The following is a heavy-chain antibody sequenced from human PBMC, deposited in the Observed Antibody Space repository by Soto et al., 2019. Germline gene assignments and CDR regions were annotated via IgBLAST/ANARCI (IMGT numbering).Heavy chain of an antibody. J-gene: IGHJ4*02. CDR3: ARGTWYYDILTGYSASYYFDY. V-gene: IGHV3-11*01. Sequence: GGSHRLSSTASGFNFGDYYMSWIRQAPGKGLEWVSYISSSGSTIYYADSVKGRFTISRDNAKNSLYLQMNSLRAEDTAVYYCARGTWYYDILTGYSASYYFDYWGQGTLVTVSS. CDR2: ISSSGSTI. CDR1: GFNFGDYY. D-gene: IGHD3-9*01.